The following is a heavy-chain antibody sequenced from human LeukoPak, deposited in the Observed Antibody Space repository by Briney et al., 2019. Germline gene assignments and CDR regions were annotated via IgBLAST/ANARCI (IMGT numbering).Heavy chain of an antibody. D-gene: IGHD2-15*01. Sequence: ASVKVSCKASGYTFTSYGISWVRQAPGQGLEWMGWISAYNGNTNYAQKLQGRVTTTTDTSTSTAYMELRSLRSDDTAVYYCARDRRYCSGGSCYRDTNWFDPWGQGTLVTVSS. V-gene: IGHV1-18*01. CDR3: ARDRRYCSGGSCYRDTNWFDP. CDR1: GYTFTSYG. CDR2: ISAYNGNT. J-gene: IGHJ5*02.